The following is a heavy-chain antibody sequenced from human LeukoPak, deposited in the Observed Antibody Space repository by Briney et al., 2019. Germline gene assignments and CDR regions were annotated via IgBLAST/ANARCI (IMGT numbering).Heavy chain of an antibody. CDR2: INPNSGGT. CDR3: ATQSREYDFWSGYSVPFDY. J-gene: IGHJ4*02. CDR1: GYTFIVYY. Sequence: ASVKVSCKPSGYTFIVYYMHWVRQAPGQGLEWMGCINPNSGGTNYAEKFQGRVTVTRDTSISTAYMELSRLRSDDTAMYYCATQSREYDFWSGYSVPFDYWGQGTLVTVSS. V-gene: IGHV1-2*02. D-gene: IGHD3-3*01.